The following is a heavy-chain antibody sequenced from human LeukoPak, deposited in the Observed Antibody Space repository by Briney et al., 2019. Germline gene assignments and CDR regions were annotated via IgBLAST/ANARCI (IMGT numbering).Heavy chain of an antibody. CDR3: AKASWVSSTDAVR. D-gene: IGHD3-16*01. J-gene: IGHJ4*02. CDR1: GLSFSSFF. CDR2: IRSSSKT. V-gene: IGHV3-23*01. Sequence: PGGSLRLSCAASGLSFSSFFMSWVRQAPARGLEWVASIRSSSKTFYDDLVKGLFTLSSDSTRNTVYFKLSNMRVEDTSIYYCAKASWVSSTDAVRWGQGTLVTVSS.